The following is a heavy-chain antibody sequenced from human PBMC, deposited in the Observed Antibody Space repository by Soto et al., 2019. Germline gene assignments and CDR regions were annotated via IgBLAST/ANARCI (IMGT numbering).Heavy chain of an antibody. CDR1: GGSISSYY. CDR2: IYYSGST. J-gene: IGHJ6*02. CDR3: ARGANVLLWFGESAPGYYGMDV. V-gene: IGHV4-59*01. Sequence: SETLSLTCTVSGGSISSYYWSWIRQPPGKGLEWIGYIYYSGSTNYNPSLKSRVTISVDTSKNQFSLKLSSVTAADTAVYYCARGANVLLWFGESAPGYYGMDVWGQGTTVTVSS. D-gene: IGHD3-10*01.